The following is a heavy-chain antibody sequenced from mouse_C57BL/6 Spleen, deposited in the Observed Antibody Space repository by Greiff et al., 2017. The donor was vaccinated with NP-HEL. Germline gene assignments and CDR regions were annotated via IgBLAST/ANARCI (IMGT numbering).Heavy chain of an antibody. CDR2: IYPGSGNT. D-gene: IGHD1-1*01. CDR1: GYSFTSYY. J-gene: IGHJ4*01. CDR3: WEVVAEAMDY. Sequence: QVQLQQSGPELVKPGASVKISCKASGYSFTSYYIHWVKQRPGQGLEWIGWIYPGSGNTKYNEKFKGKATLTADTSSSTAYMQLSSLTSEDSAVYYCWEVVAEAMDYWGQGTSVTVSS. V-gene: IGHV1-66*01.